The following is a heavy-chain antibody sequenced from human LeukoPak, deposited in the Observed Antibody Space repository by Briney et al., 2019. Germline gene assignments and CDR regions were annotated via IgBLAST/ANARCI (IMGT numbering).Heavy chain of an antibody. CDR3: AKDRDTSGWRYFDY. J-gene: IGHJ4*02. V-gene: IGHV3-30*18. D-gene: IGHD6-19*01. CDR1: GFTFSTFD. CDR2: ISYVGTNI. Sequence: GGSLRLSCAPSGFTFSTFDMSWVRQAPGKGLEWVAVISYVGTNIYHADSVKGRFTISRNNSNNTLYLQMNSLRTEDTALFYCAKDRDTSGWRYFDYWGQGTLVTVSS.